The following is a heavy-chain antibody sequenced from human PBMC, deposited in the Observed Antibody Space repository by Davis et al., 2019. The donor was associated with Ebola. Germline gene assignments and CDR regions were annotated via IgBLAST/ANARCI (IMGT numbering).Heavy chain of an antibody. CDR1: GFTFGNYG. V-gene: IGHV3-23*01. Sequence: GGSLRLSCAASGFTFGNYGMNWVRQTPGGGLAWVSGISSSGATSYYADSVKGRFTIPRDNVKNTLYLQMNSLRAEDTATYYCAKASWGPAARPLLDSWGQGILVTVSS. CDR3: AKASWGPAARPLLDS. CDR2: ISSSGATS. J-gene: IGHJ4*02. D-gene: IGHD2-2*02.